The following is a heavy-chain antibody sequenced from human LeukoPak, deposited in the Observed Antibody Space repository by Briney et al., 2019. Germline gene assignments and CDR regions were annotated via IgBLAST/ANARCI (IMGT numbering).Heavy chain of an antibody. CDR2: INPNSGGT. J-gene: IGHJ4*02. V-gene: IGHV1-2*04. Sequence: ASVKVSCKASGYTFTGYYMHWVRQAPGQGLEWMGWINPNSGGTIYAQKFQGWVTMTRDTSISTAYMELSRLRSDDTAVYYCARVGHVDTAMAVFDYWGQGTLVTVSS. CDR3: ARVGHVDTAMAVFDY. CDR1: GYTFTGYY. D-gene: IGHD5-18*01.